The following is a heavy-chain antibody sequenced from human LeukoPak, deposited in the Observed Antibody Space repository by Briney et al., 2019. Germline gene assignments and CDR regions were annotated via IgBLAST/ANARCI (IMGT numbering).Heavy chain of an antibody. CDR2: LYSGGGT. V-gene: IGHV3-66*01. CDR3: ARVHGGAFYI. CDR1: EITVSNCY. Sequence: GGSLRLSCAASEITVSNCYMSWVRQAPGKGLGWVSVLYSGGGTYYADSVKGRFTISRDNSKNTLYVQMDTLRAEDTAVYYCARVHGGAFYIWGQGTMVTVSS. J-gene: IGHJ3*02.